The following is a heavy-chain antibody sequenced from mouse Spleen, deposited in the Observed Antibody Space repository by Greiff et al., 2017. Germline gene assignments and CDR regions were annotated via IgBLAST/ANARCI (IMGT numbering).Heavy chain of an antibody. D-gene: IGHD1-1*01. V-gene: IGHV1-5*01. CDR3: TRSSFITTDPYWYFDV. Sequence: EVQLHQSGTVLARPGASVKMSCKASGYTFTSYWMHWVKQRPGQGLEWIGAIYPGNSDTSYNQKFKGKAKLTAVTSTSTAYMELSSLTNEDSAVYYCTRSSFITTDPYWYFDVWGAGTTVTVSS. CDR2: IYPGNSDT. CDR1: GYTFTSYW. J-gene: IGHJ1*01.